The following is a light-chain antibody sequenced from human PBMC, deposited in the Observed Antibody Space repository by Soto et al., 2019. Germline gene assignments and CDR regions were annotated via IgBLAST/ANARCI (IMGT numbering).Light chain of an antibody. J-gene: IGKJ1*01. V-gene: IGKV3-15*01. CDR2: GAS. CDR3: QHYNNWPQT. Sequence: EIVMTQSPATLSVSPGERVTLSCRASQSVSSNLAWYQQKPGQAPRLLIYGASTRATGIPARFGGSGSGTEFTLTISSLQSEDFAVYYCQHYNNWPQTFGQGTKVEIK. CDR1: QSVSSN.